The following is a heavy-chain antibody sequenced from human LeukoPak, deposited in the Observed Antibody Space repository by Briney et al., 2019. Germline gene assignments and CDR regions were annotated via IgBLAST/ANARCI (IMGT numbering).Heavy chain of an antibody. J-gene: IGHJ4*02. V-gene: IGHV1-2*04. CDR2: INPNSGGT. D-gene: IGHD2-2*01. CDR3: ARGGPDCSSTSCYPGGFDY. Sequence: ASVKVSCKASGYTFTGYYMHWVRQAPGQGLEWMGWINPNSGGTNYAQKFQGWVTMTRDTSISTAYMELSRLRSDDTAVYYCARGGPDCSSTSCYPGGFDYWGQGTLVTVSS. CDR1: GYTFTGYY.